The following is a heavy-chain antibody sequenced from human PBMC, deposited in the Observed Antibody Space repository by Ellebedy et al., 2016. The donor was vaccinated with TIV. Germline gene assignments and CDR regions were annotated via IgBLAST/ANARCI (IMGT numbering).Heavy chain of an antibody. J-gene: IGHJ4*02. CDR1: GFTFSIYS. Sequence: GESLKISCAASGFTFSIYSMNWVRQAPGKGLEWVSYINSASSSSYYADSVKGRFVISRDNDENSVYLQMYDLRAEDTAVYYCARSVEYHFDHWGQGIVVTVSS. CDR2: INSASSSS. CDR3: ARSVEYHFDH. D-gene: IGHD2-2*01. V-gene: IGHV3-48*04.